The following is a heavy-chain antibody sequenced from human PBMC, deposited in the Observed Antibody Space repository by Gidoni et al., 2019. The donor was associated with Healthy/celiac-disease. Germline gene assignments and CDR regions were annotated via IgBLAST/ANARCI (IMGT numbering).Heavy chain of an antibody. V-gene: IGHV1-3*01. CDR3: ARDSMTIFGVVKSVLDN. CDR1: GYTFSTYA. D-gene: IGHD3-3*01. CDR2: INAGNGYT. J-gene: IGHJ4*02. Sequence: EVKKPGASVKVSCKASGYTFSTYAIHWVRQVPGQRLEWMGWINAGNGYTKYSQRFQGRVTITRDTSATTAYMRLSSLRSEDTAVYYCARDSMTIFGVVKSVLDNWGQGTLVTVSS.